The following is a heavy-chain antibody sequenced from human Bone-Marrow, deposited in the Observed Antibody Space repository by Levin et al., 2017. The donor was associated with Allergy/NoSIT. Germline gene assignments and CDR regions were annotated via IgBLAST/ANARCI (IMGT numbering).Heavy chain of an antibody. V-gene: IGHV3-66*01. CDR2: IYSDGTT. J-gene: IGHJ3*02. Sequence: GESLKISCAASGFTVSDHYMSWVRQAPGKGLEWVSLIYSDGTTYYADSVRGEFSISRDIPENTLFLLMNSLTGEDTAIYFCARKILGIDAFDIWGHGTLVTVSS. CDR1: GFTVSDHY. CDR3: ARKILGIDAFDI. D-gene: IGHD3-16*01.